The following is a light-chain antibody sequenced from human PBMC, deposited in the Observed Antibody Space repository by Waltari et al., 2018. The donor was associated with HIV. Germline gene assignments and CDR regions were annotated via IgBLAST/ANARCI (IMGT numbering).Light chain of an antibody. J-gene: IGKJ1*01. CDR3: QQYPHLPWA. Sequence: DIQMTQSPSSLSASVGDRVTISCQSSQDIINHLNWYQQKPGKAPNLLIYDATNLETGAPSRFSGSGSWTDFTFTISSLQPADIATYYCQQYPHLPWAFGQGTKVEF. CDR1: QDIINH. CDR2: DAT. V-gene: IGKV1-33*01.